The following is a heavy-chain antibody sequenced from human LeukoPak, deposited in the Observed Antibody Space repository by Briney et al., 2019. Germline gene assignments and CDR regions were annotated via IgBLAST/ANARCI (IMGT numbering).Heavy chain of an antibody. Sequence: PGGSLRLSCAASGFTFSGYGMHWVRQAPGKGLEWVAVISYDGSNKYYADSVKGRFTTSRDNSKNTLYLQMNSLRAEDTAVYYCARDDTFGGVIVKFDYWGQGTLVTVSS. CDR1: GFTFSGYG. CDR3: ARDDTFGGVIVKFDY. V-gene: IGHV3-30*03. CDR2: ISYDGSNK. D-gene: IGHD3-16*02. J-gene: IGHJ4*02.